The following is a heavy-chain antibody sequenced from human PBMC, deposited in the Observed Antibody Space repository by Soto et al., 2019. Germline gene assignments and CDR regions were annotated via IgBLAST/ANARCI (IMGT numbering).Heavy chain of an antibody. CDR3: ARNMIQLLGDSYYYYGMDV. J-gene: IGHJ6*02. Sequence: GGSLRLSCAASGFTFSSYAMHWVRQAPGKGLEWVAVISYDGSNKYYADSVKGRFTISRDNSKNTLYLQMNSLRAEDTAVYNCARNMIQLLGDSYYYYGMDVWGQGTTVTVSS. V-gene: IGHV3-30-3*01. D-gene: IGHD5-18*01. CDR1: GFTFSSYA. CDR2: ISYDGSNK.